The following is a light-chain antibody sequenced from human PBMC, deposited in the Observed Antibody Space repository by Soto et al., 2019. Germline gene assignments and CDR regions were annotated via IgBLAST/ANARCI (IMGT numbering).Light chain of an antibody. CDR2: AAS. J-gene: IGKJ1*01. Sequence: DIQMTQSPSSLSASVGDRVTITCRASQDITNNLGWYQQKPGKAPKRLIYAASSLQSGVPSRFSGSGSGTEFTLTISSLQPEDFATYYCLQHHTYPWTFGQGTKVEIK. CDR3: LQHHTYPWT. V-gene: IGKV1-17*01. CDR1: QDITNN.